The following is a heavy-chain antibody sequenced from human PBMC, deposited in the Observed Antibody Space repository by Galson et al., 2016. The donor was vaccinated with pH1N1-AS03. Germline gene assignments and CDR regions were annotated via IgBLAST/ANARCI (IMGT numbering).Heavy chain of an antibody. D-gene: IGHD1-1*01. CDR3: ARLFGTGGRIDF. V-gene: IGHV5-51*01. CDR1: GYRFRTYW. J-gene: IGHJ4*02. CDR2: VYPDDPDV. Sequence: QSGAEVKKAGEPLKISCRGSGYRFRTYWIGWVRQVPGRGLECMGIVYPDDPDVIYMSSFEGQVTISADKPSGAAYLEWRSLNVSDNGMYYCARLFGTGGRIDFWGQGTLVTVSS.